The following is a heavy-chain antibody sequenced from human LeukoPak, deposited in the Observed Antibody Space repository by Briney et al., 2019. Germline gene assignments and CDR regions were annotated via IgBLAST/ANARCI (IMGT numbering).Heavy chain of an antibody. D-gene: IGHD3-10*01. J-gene: IGHJ5*02. CDR1: GYTFTSYD. CDR3: ARGGYYGSGNDFRFDP. V-gene: IGHV1-8*03. Sequence: ASVKVSCKASGYTFTSYDINWVRQATGQGLEWMGWMNPNSGNTGYAQKFQGRVTITRNTSISTAYMELSSLRSEDTAVYYCARGGYYGSGNDFRFDPWGQGTLVTVSS. CDR2: MNPNSGNT.